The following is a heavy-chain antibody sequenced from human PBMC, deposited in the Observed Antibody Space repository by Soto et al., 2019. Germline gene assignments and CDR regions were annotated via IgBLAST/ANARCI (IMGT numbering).Heavy chain of an antibody. CDR2: ISSSSTI. Sequence: GGSLRLSCAASGFTFSSYSMNWVRQAPGKGLEWVSYISSSSTIYYADSVKGRFTISRDNAKNSLYLQMNSLRDEDTAVYYCAREEWELPFDYWGQGTLVTVSS. CDR3: AREEWELPFDY. J-gene: IGHJ4*02. D-gene: IGHD1-26*01. V-gene: IGHV3-48*02. CDR1: GFTFSSYS.